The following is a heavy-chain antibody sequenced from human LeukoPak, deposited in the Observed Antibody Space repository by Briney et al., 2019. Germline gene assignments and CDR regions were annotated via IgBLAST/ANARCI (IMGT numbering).Heavy chain of an antibody. CDR3: VRDSHRRYGTSTTCSSYYFDY. J-gene: IGHJ4*02. CDR2: ISGYDGNT. CDR1: GYTFTSFG. D-gene: IGHD2-2*01. V-gene: IGHV1-18*01. Sequence: GASVKVSCKASGYTFTSFGISWLRQAPGQGPEWMGWISGYDGNTNYAQKFQGRVTMTTDTSASTAYMELRSQRSDDTAVYYCVRDSHRRYGTSTTCSSYYFDYWGQGTLVAVSS.